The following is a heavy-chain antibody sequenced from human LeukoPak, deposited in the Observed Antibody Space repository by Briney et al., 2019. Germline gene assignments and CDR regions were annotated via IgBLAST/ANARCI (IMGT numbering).Heavy chain of an antibody. CDR2: IYYSGST. J-gene: IGHJ5*02. Sequence: SETLSLTCTVSGGSISSYYWSWIRQPPGKGLEWIGYIYYSGSTNYKPSLKSRVTISVDTSKNQFSLKLSSVTAADTAVYYCARARRATVVNWFDPWGQGTLVTVSS. CDR1: GGSISSYY. D-gene: IGHD4-23*01. CDR3: ARARRATVVNWFDP. V-gene: IGHV4-59*12.